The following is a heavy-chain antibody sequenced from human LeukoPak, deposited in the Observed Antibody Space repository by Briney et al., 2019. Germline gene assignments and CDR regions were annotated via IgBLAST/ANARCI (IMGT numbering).Heavy chain of an antibody. CDR1: GGSISTGDHY. Sequence: SQTLSLTCTVSGGSISTGDHYWSWIRQPPGKGLEWIGEINHSGSTNYNPSLKSRVTISVDTSKNQFSLKLSSVTAADTAVYYCAVEDYWGQGTLVTVSS. V-gene: IGHV4-30-4*08. CDR3: AVEDY. J-gene: IGHJ4*02. CDR2: INHSGST.